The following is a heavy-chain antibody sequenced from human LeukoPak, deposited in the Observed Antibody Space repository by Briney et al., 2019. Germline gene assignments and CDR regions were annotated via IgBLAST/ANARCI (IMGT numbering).Heavy chain of an antibody. CDR1: GFTFSTYT. CDR3: AKGSTYYYDSSGYYFPYYYYYYMDV. J-gene: IGHJ6*03. V-gene: IGHV3-21*04. Sequence: GGSLRLSCAASGFTFSTYTMNWVRQAPGKGLEWVSSITSSSSYIYYADSVKGRFTISRDNSKNTLYLQMNSLRAEDTAVYYCAKGSTYYYDSSGYYFPYYYYYYMDVWGKGTTVTVSS. D-gene: IGHD3-22*01. CDR2: ITSSSSYI.